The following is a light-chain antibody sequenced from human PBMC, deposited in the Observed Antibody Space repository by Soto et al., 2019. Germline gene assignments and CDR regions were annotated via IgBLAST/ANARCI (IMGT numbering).Light chain of an antibody. J-gene: IGKJ5*01. CDR2: GAS. Sequence: EVVMTQSPTTLPVSPGERATLSCRASQSVSTNLAWYQQKPGRAPRLLIYGASTRATGAPARFSGSGSGTEFTLTISSLQSEDFAVYYCQQYNTLITFGQGTRLEIK. V-gene: IGKV3-15*01. CDR3: QQYNTLIT. CDR1: QSVSTN.